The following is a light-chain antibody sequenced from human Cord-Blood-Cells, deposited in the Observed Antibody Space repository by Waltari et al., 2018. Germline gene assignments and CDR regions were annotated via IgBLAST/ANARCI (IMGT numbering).Light chain of an antibody. CDR2: DDS. Sequence: SYVLTQPPSVSVAPGKTARITCGGNNIGSKSVHWYQQKPGQAPVLVVYDDSDRPSGTPERFCGSNAGSTATLAIRRVEAGDEADDYCQVWDSRSDHWVFGGGTELAVL. CDR1: NIGSKS. V-gene: IGLV3-21*03. CDR3: QVWDSRSDHWV. J-gene: IGLJ3*02.